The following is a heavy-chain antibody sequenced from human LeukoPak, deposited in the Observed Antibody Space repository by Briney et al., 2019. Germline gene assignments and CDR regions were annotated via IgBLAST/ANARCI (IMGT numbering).Heavy chain of an antibody. CDR2: IYYSGST. CDR1: GGSISDGGFY. D-gene: IGHD1-26*01. J-gene: IGHJ4*02. CDR3: AGLVGRYSNGMYYYFDY. V-gene: IGHV4-31*03. Sequence: SETLSLTCTVSGGSISDGGFYWSWIRQHPEKGLEWIGYIYYSGSTYYNPTLESRVTMSVDTSMKQFSLKLKSVTAADTALYYCAGLVGRYSNGMYYYFDYWGQGILVTVSS.